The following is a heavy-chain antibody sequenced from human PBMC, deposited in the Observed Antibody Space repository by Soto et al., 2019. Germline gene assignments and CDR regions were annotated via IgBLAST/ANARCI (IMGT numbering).Heavy chain of an antibody. CDR3: ARGCSSTSCLYYYYYYGMDV. V-gene: IGHV3-48*02. CDR1: GFTFRAYY. J-gene: IGHJ6*02. CDR2: ISSSSSTI. Sequence: GSLRLSCTASGFTFRAYYMNWVRQAPGKGLEWVSYISSSSSTIYYADSVKGRFTISRDNAKNSLYLQMNSLRDEDTAVYYCARGCSSTSCLYYYYYYGMDVWGQGTTVTVSS. D-gene: IGHD2-2*01.